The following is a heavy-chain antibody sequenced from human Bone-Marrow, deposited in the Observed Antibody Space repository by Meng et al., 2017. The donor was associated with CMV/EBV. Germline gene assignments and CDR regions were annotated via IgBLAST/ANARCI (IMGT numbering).Heavy chain of an antibody. J-gene: IGHJ4*02. CDR1: GFSLTTNEVG. Sequence: CPFSGFSLTTNEVGVGWIRQPPGKALEWLALIYWDDDRRFSPSLKTRLTITKDTTKNQVALTMANMDPVDTATYFCARRLTSGPFDYWGQGILVTVSS. CDR3: ARRLTSGPFDY. CDR2: IYWDDDR. D-gene: IGHD3-16*01. V-gene: IGHV2-5*02.